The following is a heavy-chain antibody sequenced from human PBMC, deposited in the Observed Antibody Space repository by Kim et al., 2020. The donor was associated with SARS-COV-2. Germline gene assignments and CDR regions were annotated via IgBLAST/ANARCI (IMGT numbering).Heavy chain of an antibody. Sequence: GGSLRLSCAASGFTFSSYGMHWVRQAPGKGLEWVAVISYDGSNKYYADSVKGRFTISRDNSKNTLYLQMNSLRAEDTGVYYCAKGDYGSGSYYNAPFDYWGRGTLVTVSS. J-gene: IGHJ4*02. CDR3: AKGDYGSGSYYNAPFDY. CDR1: GFTFSSYG. D-gene: IGHD3-10*01. CDR2: ISYDGSNK. V-gene: IGHV3-30*18.